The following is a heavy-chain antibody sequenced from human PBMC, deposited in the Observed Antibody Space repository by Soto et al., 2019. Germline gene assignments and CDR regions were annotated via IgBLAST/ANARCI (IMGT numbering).Heavy chain of an antibody. J-gene: IGHJ6*02. D-gene: IGHD2-2*01. V-gene: IGHV3-48*03. CDR2: ISSSGSTI. CDR3: ARDKWSVVPAADHYYYYYGMDV. Sequence: PGGSLRLSCAASGFTFSSYEMNWVRQAPGKGLEWVSYISSSGSTIYYADSVKGRFTISRDNAKNSLYLQMNSPRAEDTAVYYCARDKWSVVPAADHYYYYYGMDVWGQGTTVTVSS. CDR1: GFTFSSYE.